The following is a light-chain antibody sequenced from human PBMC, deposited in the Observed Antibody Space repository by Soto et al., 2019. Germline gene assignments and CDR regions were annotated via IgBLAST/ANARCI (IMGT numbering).Light chain of an antibody. J-gene: IGLJ7*01. CDR3: QSYDRSLSGRV. CDR2: GNS. V-gene: IGLV1-40*01. Sequence: QSVLTQPPSVSGAPGQRVTISCTGSSSNIGAGYDVHWYQQLPGTAPKLLIYGNSNRPSGVPDRFSGSKSGTSASLAITGLQAEDEADYYRQSYDRSLSGRVFGGGTQLTVL. CDR1: SSNIGAGYD.